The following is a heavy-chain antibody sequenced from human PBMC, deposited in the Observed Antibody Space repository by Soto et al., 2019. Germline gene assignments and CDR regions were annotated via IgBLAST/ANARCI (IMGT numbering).Heavy chain of an antibody. CDR3: ARSPMAPVPVDD. J-gene: IGHJ4*02. CDR2: ISIYNGNT. V-gene: IGHV1-18*04. D-gene: IGHD2-2*01. Sequence: VQLVQSGGEVRMPGASVKVSCKASGYTFTSHGFTWVRQAPGQGLEWMGWISIYNGNTHYAQKFQGRLTLTIDTPTSTAYMERRSLTSDDPAVYCCARSPMAPVPVDDWGQGTLVTVSS. CDR1: GYTFTSHG.